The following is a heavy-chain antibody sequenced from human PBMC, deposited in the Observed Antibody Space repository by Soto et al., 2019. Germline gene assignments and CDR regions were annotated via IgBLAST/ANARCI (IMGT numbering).Heavy chain of an antibody. CDR2: ISGSGGST. V-gene: IGHV3-23*01. D-gene: IGHD6-13*01. J-gene: IGHJ6*02. CDR3: AKSPLGTAAGAPYYYGMDV. CDR1: GFTFSSYA. Sequence: EVQLLESGGGLVQPGGSLRLSCAASGFTFSSYAMSWVRQAPGKGLEWVSAISGSGGSTYYADSVKGRFTISRDNSKNTLYLQMNSLRAEDTAVYYCAKSPLGTAAGAPYYYGMDVWGQGTTVTVSS.